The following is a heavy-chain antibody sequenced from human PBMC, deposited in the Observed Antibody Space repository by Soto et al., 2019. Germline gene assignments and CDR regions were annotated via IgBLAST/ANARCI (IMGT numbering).Heavy chain of an antibody. CDR3: ARGGGIERSSGWYSPYYYYCGMDV. V-gene: IGHV4-34*01. CDR2: INHSGST. J-gene: IGHJ6*02. Sequence: PSETLSLTCAVYGGSFSGYYWSWIRQPPGKGLEWIGEINHSGSTNYNPSLKSRVTISVDTSKNQFSLKLSSVTAADTAVYYCARGGGIERSSGWYSPYYYYCGMDVWGQGTTVTVSS. CDR1: GGSFSGYY. D-gene: IGHD6-19*01.